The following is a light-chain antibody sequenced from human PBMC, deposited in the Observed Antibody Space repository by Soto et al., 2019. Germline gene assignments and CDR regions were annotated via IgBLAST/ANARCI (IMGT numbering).Light chain of an antibody. J-gene: IGKJ1*01. V-gene: IGKV2-28*01. Sequence: DIVMTQSPLSLPVTPGEPASISCRSSQSLLHSDGYIYLDWYLQRPGQSPQLLICLGSNRASGVPDRFSGSGSGTNFTLTISRVEAEDCGVYYCMQALQTPWTFGQGTLVEFK. CDR1: QSLLHSDGYIY. CDR3: MQALQTPWT. CDR2: LGS.